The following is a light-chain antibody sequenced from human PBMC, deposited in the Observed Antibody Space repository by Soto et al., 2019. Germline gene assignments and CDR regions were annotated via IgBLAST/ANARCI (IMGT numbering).Light chain of an antibody. J-gene: IGKJ4*01. CDR3: QQRSSWPLT. V-gene: IGKV3-11*01. CDR2: DVS. Sequence: PGEISTLSCRASQTVSSSYLAWYQQKPGQAPRLLIHDVSDRATGIPARFSGSGSGTDFTLTISSLEPEDFAVYYCQQRSSWPLTFGGGTKVDIK. CDR1: QTVSSSY.